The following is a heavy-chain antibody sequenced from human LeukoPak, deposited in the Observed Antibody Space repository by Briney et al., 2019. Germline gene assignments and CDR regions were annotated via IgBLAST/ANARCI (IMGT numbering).Heavy chain of an antibody. J-gene: IGHJ4*02. CDR3: ARGHGIFGVIDY. CDR1: GFTFSSYS. D-gene: IGHD3-3*01. V-gene: IGHV3-21*01. Sequence: GGSLRLSCAASGFTFSSYSMNWVRQAPGKGLEWVSSISSSSSYIYYADSVKGRFTISRDNAKNSLYLQMNSLRAEDTAVYYCARGHGIFGVIDYWGQGTLVTVSS. CDR2: ISSSSSYI.